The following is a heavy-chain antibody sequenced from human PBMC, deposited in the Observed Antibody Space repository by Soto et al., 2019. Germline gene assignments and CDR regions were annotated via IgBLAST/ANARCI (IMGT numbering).Heavy chain of an antibody. CDR1: GASISSTTSFNW. D-gene: IGHD1-26*01. Sequence: QVQLQESGPGLVRPSGTLSLTCAVSGASISSTTSFNWWSWVRQSPGKGLEWIGEIYHSGSTNYNPSIKSRVTMAVDKSKNQFSLKLSSVTAADTAVYYCARMVGATLVDFWGQGTLVTVSS. CDR3: ARMVGATLVDF. J-gene: IGHJ4*02. CDR2: IYHSGST. V-gene: IGHV4-4*02.